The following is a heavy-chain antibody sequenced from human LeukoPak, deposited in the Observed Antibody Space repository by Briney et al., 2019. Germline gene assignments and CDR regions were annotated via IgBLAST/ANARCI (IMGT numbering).Heavy chain of an antibody. CDR3: ARGYYGDYRNAFDI. J-gene: IGHJ3*02. CDR2: INWNGGST. V-gene: IGHV3-20*01. CDR1: GFTFDDYG. D-gene: IGHD4-17*01. Sequence: GGSLRLSCAASGFTFDDYGMSWVRQAPGKGLEWVSGINWNGGSTGYADSVKGRFTISRDNAKNSLYLQMNSLRAEDTALYHCARGYYGDYRNAFDIWGQGTMVTVSS.